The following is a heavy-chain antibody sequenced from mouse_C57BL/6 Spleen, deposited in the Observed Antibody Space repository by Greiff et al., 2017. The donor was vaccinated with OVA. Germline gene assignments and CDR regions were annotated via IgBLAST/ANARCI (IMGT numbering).Heavy chain of an antibody. Sequence: VQLKESGGDLVKPGGSLKLSCAASGFTFSSYGMSLVRQTPDKRLEWVATISSGGSYTYYPDSVKGRFTISRDNAKNTLYLQMSSLKSEDTAMYYCARHFDYDPFFDYWGQGTTLTVSS. CDR1: GFTFSSYG. V-gene: IGHV5-6*01. CDR2: ISSGGSYT. J-gene: IGHJ2*01. CDR3: ARHFDYDPFFDY. D-gene: IGHD2-4*01.